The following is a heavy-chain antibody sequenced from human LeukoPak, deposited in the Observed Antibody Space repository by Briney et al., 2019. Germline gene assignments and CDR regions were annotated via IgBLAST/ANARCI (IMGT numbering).Heavy chain of an antibody. CDR2: ISGSGGGT. CDR3: AKTGTEDGYNIYFDH. Sequence: GGSLRLSCAASGFTFSGYAMSWVRQAPGKGLEWVSLISGSGGGTYYADSVKGRFTIFRGNSKKTQYLQMNSLRGEDTAVYYCAKTGTEDGYNIYFDHWGQGTLVTVSS. CDR1: GFTFSGYA. V-gene: IGHV3-23*01. D-gene: IGHD5-24*01. J-gene: IGHJ4*02.